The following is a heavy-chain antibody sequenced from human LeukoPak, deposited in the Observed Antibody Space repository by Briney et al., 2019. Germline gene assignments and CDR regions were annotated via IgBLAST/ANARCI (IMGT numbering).Heavy chain of an antibody. CDR3: AREGNYYDSSGYYLAFDY. D-gene: IGHD3-22*01. CDR2: ISYDGSNK. CDR1: GFTFSSYA. J-gene: IGHJ4*02. Sequence: PGGSLRLSCAASGFTFSSYAMHWVRQAPGKGLEWVAVISYDGSNKYYADSVKGRFTISRDNSKNTLYLQMNSLRAEDTAVYYCAREGNYYDSSGYYLAFDYWGQGTLVTVSS. V-gene: IGHV3-30*04.